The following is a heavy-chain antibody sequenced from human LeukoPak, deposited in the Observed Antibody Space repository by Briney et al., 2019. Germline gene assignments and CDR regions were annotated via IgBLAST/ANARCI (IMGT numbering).Heavy chain of an antibody. CDR2: ISAYNGNT. D-gene: IGHD4-17*01. CDR1: GYTFTSYG. CDR3: AREMTTVTTRNGWFDP. V-gene: IGHV1-18*01. J-gene: IGHJ5*02. Sequence: ASVKVPCKASGYTFTSYGISWVRQAPGQGLEWMGWISAYNGNTNYAQKLQGRVTMTTDTSTSTAYMELRSLRSDDTAVYYCAREMTTVTTRNGWFDPWGQGTLVTVSS.